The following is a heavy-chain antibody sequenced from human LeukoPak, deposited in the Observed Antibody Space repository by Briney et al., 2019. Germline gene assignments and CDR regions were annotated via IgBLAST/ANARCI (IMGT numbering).Heavy chain of an antibody. CDR2: ISYDGSNK. D-gene: IGHD6-19*01. J-gene: IGHJ4*02. V-gene: IGHV3-30-3*01. CDR3: ATWLGRGFFDY. Sequence: GGSLRLSYAASGFTFSSYAMHWVRQAPGKGLEWVAVISYDGSNKYYADSVKGRFTISRDNSKNTLYLQMNSLRAEDTAVYYCATWLGRGFFDYWGQGTLVTVSS. CDR1: GFTFSSYA.